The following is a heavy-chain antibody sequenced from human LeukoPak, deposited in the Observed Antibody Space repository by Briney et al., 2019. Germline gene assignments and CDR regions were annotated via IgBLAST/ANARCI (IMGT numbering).Heavy chain of an antibody. V-gene: IGHV3-21*01. CDR3: ARGGFYSGSFFFDY. J-gene: IGHJ4*02. CDR1: GFNFGVYN. Sequence: GGSLRLSCAATGFNFGVYNMNWVRQAPGKGLEWVSSISSRSSYMDYTDSVRGRFTVSRDNAQDTLYLQMTGLRVEDTAVYYCARGGFYSGSFFFDYWGQGTLVTVSS. CDR2: ISSRSSYM. D-gene: IGHD6-6*01.